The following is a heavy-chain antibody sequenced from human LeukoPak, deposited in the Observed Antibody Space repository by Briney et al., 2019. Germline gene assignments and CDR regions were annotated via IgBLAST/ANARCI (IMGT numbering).Heavy chain of an antibody. J-gene: IGHJ4*02. D-gene: IGHD4-11*01. V-gene: IGHV1-2*02. CDR3: ARDHSNYIPFDY. Sequence: ASVKVSCKASGYTFTGYYMHWVRQAPGQGLEWMGWINPNSGGTNYAQKFQGRVTMTRDTSISTAYMELSRLRSDDKAVYYCARDHSNYIPFDYWGQGTLVTVSS. CDR2: INPNSGGT. CDR1: GYTFTGYY.